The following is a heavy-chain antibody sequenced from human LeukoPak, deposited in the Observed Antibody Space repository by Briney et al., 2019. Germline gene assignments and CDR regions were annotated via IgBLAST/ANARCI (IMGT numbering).Heavy chain of an antibody. Sequence: GGSLRLSCAASGFTFSSYGMNWVRQAPGKGLEWVSSISRSSSYIYYADSVKGRFTISRDNAKNSLYLQMNSLRAEDTAVYYCAGGASETSGLWFGELFVWVMDVWGQGTTVTVSS. J-gene: IGHJ6*02. CDR2: ISRSSSYI. CDR1: GFTFSSYG. D-gene: IGHD3-10*01. V-gene: IGHV3-21*01. CDR3: AGGASETSGLWFGELFVWVMDV.